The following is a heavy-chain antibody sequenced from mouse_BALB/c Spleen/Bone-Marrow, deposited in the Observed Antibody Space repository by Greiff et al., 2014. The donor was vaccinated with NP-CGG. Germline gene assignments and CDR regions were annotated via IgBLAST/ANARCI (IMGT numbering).Heavy chain of an antibody. CDR1: GYTFTRYV. CDR3: ARERDYGDYFDY. Sequence: EVQLVESGPELVKPGASVKMSCKASGYTFTRYVIHWVRQKPGQGLDWIGYINPYNEGSKYNEKFKGEATLTSDKFSHTAYMELSSLTSDDSAVYYCARERDYGDYFDYWGQGTTLTVSS. V-gene: IGHV1-14*01. D-gene: IGHD1-1*01. J-gene: IGHJ2*01. CDR2: INPYNEGS.